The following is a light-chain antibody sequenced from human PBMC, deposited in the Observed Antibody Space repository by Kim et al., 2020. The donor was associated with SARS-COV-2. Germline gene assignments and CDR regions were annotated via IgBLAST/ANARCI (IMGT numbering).Light chain of an antibody. J-gene: IGKJ1*01. CDR1: QSISIW. Sequence: APVGDSVTITCRASQSISIWLAWYQQKPGKAPKLLISKASNLESGVPSRFSGSGSGIEFTLTISSLQPDDFATYYCQQYNGYSKSFGQGTKVDIK. CDR2: KAS. CDR3: QQYNGYSKS. V-gene: IGKV1-5*03.